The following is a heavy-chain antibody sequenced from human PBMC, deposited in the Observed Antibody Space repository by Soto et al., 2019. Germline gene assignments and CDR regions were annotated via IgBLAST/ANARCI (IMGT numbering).Heavy chain of an antibody. Sequence: PGGSLRLSCAASGFTFSSYSMNWVRRAPGKGLEWVSYISSSSSTIYYADSVKGRFTISRDNAKNSLYLQMNSLRAEDTAVYYCARELVTMVRGVISGDMDVWGKGTTVTVSS. J-gene: IGHJ6*03. V-gene: IGHV3-48*01. CDR2: ISSSSSTI. D-gene: IGHD3-10*01. CDR3: ARELVTMVRGVISGDMDV. CDR1: GFTFSSYS.